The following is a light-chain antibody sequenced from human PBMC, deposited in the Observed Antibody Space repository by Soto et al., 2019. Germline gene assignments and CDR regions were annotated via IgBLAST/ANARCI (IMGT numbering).Light chain of an antibody. J-gene: IGLJ2*01. V-gene: IGLV6-57*04. CDR1: SGSIASNY. CDR2: EDN. CDR3: QSYDSSNPSEV. Sequence: NFMLTQPHSVSESPGKTVTISCTRSSGSIASNYVQWYQQRPGSAPTTVIYEDNQRPSGVPDRFSGSIDSSSNSASLTISGLKTEDEADYYCQSYDSSNPSEVFGGGTKLTVL.